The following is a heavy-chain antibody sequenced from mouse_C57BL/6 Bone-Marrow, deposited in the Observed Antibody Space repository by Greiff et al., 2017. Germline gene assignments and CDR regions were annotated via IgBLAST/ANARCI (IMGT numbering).Heavy chain of an antibody. CDR1: GFTFSSYG. V-gene: IGHV5-6*02. Sequence: EVMLVESGGDLVKPGGSLKLSCAASGFTFSSYGMSWVRQTPDKRLEWVATISSGGSYTYYPASVTGRFTISGNNAQNTLYLQMSSLKSEDTAMYYCAKGTYYGNYDAMDYWGQGTSVTVSS. CDR2: ISSGGSYT. D-gene: IGHD2-10*01. J-gene: IGHJ4*01. CDR3: AKGTYYGNYDAMDY.